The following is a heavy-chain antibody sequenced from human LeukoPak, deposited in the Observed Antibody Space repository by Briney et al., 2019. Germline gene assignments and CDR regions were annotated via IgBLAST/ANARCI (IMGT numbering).Heavy chain of an antibody. J-gene: IGHJ5*02. CDR3: ATDFYDST. CDR2: IRSNSDGGTI. CDR1: GFTFSSYP. V-gene: IGHV3-15*01. Sequence: GGSLRLSCAASGFTFSSYPLSWVRQAPGKGLEWVGRIRSNSDGGTIDYAAPVKGRFTLSRDDSKTTLYLQMNSLQTEDTAVYYCATDFYDSTWGQGTLVTVSS. D-gene: IGHD3-22*01.